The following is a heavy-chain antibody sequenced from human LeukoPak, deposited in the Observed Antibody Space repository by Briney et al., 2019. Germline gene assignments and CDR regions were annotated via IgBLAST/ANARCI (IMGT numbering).Heavy chain of an antibody. CDR1: GGSISSSSYY. J-gene: IGHJ4*02. CDR2: IYYSGST. V-gene: IGHV4-39*07. CDR3: AREDYGVYASGTYFDS. Sequence: PSETLSLTCTVSGGSISSSSYYWAWIRQPPGKGLEWIGRIYYSGSTNYNPSLKSRVTISVDTSKNQFSLNLSSVTAADTAVYYCAREDYGVYASGTYFDSWGQGTLVTVSS. D-gene: IGHD3-10*01.